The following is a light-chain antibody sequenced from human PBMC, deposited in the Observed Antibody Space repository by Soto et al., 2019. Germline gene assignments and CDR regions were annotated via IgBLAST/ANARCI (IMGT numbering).Light chain of an antibody. CDR1: QSVSSSY. Sequence: EIVLTQSPGTLSLSPGERATLSCRASQSVSSSYLAWYQQKPGQAPRLLIYGASTRATGIPARFSGSGSGTELTLTISSLQSEDFAVYYCQQHDVWPATFGQGTKVDVK. V-gene: IGKV3-15*01. J-gene: IGKJ1*01. CDR2: GAS. CDR3: QQHDVWPAT.